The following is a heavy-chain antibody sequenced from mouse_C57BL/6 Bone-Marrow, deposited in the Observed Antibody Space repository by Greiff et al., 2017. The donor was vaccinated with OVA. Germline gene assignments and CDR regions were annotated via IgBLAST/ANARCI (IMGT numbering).Heavy chain of an antibody. CDR2: IDPSDSYT. J-gene: IGHJ2*01. V-gene: IGHV1-69*01. Sequence: QVQLQQPGAELVMPGASVKLSCKASGYTFTSYWMHWVKQRPGQGLEWIGEIDPSDSYTNYNQKFKGKSTLTVDKSSSTAYMQLSSLTSEDSAVYDCARGGWLLPDYWGQGTALTVSS. CDR1: GYTFTSYW. CDR3: ARGGWLLPDY. D-gene: IGHD2-3*01.